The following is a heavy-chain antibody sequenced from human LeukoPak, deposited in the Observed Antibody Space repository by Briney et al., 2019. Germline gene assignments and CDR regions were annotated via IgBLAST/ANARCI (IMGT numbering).Heavy chain of an antibody. D-gene: IGHD1-1*01. CDR3: AREGGTALFDF. CDR2: IYHGGTT. Sequence: PSETLSLTCAVSGYSISSGYYWGWIRQPPGQGLEWIGSIYHGGTTLYNPSLKSRVTISVDTSKDQFSLKLTSVTAADTAVYYCAREGGTALFDFWGQGTLVTVSS. J-gene: IGHJ4*02. CDR1: GYSISSGYY. V-gene: IGHV4-38-2*02.